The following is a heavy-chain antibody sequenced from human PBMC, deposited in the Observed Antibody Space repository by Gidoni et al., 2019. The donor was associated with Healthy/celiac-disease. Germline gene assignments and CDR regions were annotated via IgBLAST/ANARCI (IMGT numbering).Heavy chain of an antibody. J-gene: IGHJ4*02. D-gene: IGHD5-18*01. CDR3: ARLGDTAMGGEFDY. V-gene: IGHV4-39*01. Sequence: QLQLQESGPGLVKPSETLSLTCTVSGGSISSSSYYWGWIRQPPGKGLEWIGSIYYSGSTYYNPSLKSRVTISVDTSKNQFSLKLSSVTAADTAVYYCARLGDTAMGGEFDYWGQGTLVTVSS. CDR1: GGSISSSSYY. CDR2: IYYSGST.